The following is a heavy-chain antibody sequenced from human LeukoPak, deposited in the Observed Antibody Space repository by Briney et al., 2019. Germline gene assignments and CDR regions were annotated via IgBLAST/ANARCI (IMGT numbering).Heavy chain of an antibody. Sequence: GGSLRLSCAASGFTFSDHYMDWVRQAPGKGLEWVGRTRNKANSYTTEYAASVKGRFTISRDDSKNSLYLQMNSLKTEDTAVYYCARDSRKLGFLGIDGFDIWGQGTMVTVSS. V-gene: IGHV3-72*01. CDR1: GFTFSDHY. CDR2: TRNKANSYTT. D-gene: IGHD3-3*01. CDR3: ARDSRKLGFLGIDGFDI. J-gene: IGHJ3*02.